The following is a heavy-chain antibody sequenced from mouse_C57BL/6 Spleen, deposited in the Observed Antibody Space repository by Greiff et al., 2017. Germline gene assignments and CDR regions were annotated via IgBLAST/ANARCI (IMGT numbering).Heavy chain of an antibody. V-gene: IGHV10-1*01. J-gene: IGHJ4*01. CDR2: IRSKSNNYAT. CDR3: VGHPYYYGSSLPYAMDY. D-gene: IGHD1-1*01. CDR1: GFSFNTYA. Sequence: EVQLVESGGGLVQPKGSLKLSCAASGFSFNTYAMNWVRQAPGKGLEWVARIRSKSNNYATYYADSVKDRFTISRDDSESMLYLQMNNLKTEDTAMYYCVGHPYYYGSSLPYAMDYWGQGTSVTVSS.